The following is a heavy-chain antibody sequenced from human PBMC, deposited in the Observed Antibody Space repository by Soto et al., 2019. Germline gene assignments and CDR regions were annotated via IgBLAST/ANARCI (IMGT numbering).Heavy chain of an antibody. V-gene: IGHV3-74*01. J-gene: IGHJ4*02. Sequence: EVQLVESGGGLVQPGGSLRLSCAASGFTFSTYWMHWVRQAPGKGLVWVSRINNDGSCTNYADSVKGRFTISRDNAKNTLYLQMNSLRADDTAVYYCARKVYSSGWYNDYWGQGTLVTVSS. CDR2: INNDGSCT. CDR3: ARKVYSSGWYNDY. D-gene: IGHD6-19*01. CDR1: GFTFSTYW.